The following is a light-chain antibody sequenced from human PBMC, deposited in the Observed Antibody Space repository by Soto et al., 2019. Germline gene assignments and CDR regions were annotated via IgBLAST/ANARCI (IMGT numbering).Light chain of an antibody. CDR1: QGISTY. CDR2: AAS. Sequence: DIQMTQSPSSLSASVRDRVTITCRASQGISTYLNCYQQKPGKAPKLLIYAASSLQSGVPSRFSGSGSETDFTLTISSLQPEDFATYSCQQSYSTTWTFGQGTKVDIK. J-gene: IGKJ1*01. V-gene: IGKV1-39*01. CDR3: QQSYSTTWT.